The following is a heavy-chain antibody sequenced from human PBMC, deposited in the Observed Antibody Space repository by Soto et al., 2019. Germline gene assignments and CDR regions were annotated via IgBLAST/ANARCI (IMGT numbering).Heavy chain of an antibody. Sequence: GGSLRLSCSASGFTFSSYAMHWGRQAPGKGLEYVSAISSSGGSTYYAYSVKGRFTSFRDHSKNSLYLQMSSLRAEATAAYYRGFPWNGGYWGQGTMVTAFS. CDR1: GFTFSSYA. CDR2: ISSSGGST. V-gene: IGHV3-64D*09. D-gene: IGHD1-1*01. CDR3: GFPWNGGY. J-gene: IGHJ4*02.